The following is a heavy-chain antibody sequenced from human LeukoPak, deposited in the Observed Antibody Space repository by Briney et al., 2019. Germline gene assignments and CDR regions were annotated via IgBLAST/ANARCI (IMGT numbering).Heavy chain of an antibody. D-gene: IGHD4-17*01. CDR1: GFSLSTNEEA. V-gene: IGHV2-5*02. CDR2: IYWDDDK. J-gene: IGHJ4*02. CDR3: AHRTHIYGLDY. Sequence: SGPTLVKPTQTLTLTCTFSGFSLSTNEEAVGWIRQPPGKTLEWLALIYWDDDKRYSPSLKNRLTITKDTSKNQVVLTMTNMDPVDTATYYCAHRTHIYGLDYWGQGTLVTVSS.